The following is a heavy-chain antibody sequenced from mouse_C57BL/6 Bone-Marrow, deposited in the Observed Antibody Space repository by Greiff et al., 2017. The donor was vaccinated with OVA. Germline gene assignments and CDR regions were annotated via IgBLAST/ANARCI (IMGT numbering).Heavy chain of an antibody. CDR3: ARGKMVPYYFDY. Sequence: VKLVESGPGLVQPSQSLSITCTVSGFSLTSYGVHWVRQSPGKCLEWLGVIWSGGSTDYNAAFISRLSISKDNSKSQVFFKMNSLQADDTAIYYCARGKMVPYYFDYWGQGTTLTVSS. J-gene: IGHJ2*01. D-gene: IGHD2-3*01. CDR2: IWSGGST. CDR1: GFSLTSYG. V-gene: IGHV2-2*01.